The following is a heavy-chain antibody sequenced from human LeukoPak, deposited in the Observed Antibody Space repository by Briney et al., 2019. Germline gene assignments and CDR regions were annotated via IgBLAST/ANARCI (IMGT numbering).Heavy chain of an antibody. J-gene: IGHJ6*03. CDR3: ARSPVGAYYYYYYMDV. D-gene: IGHD1-26*01. CDR1: GYTFTSYA. CDR2: INAGNGNT. V-gene: IGHV1-3*03. Sequence: ASVKVSCKASGYTFTSYAMHWVRQAPGQRLEWMGWINAGNGNTKYSQEFQGRVTITRDTSASTAYMELSSLRSEDMAVYYCARSPVGAYYYYYYMDVWGKGTTVTISS.